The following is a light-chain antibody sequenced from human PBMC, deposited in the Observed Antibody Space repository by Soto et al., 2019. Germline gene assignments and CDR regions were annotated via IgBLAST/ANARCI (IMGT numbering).Light chain of an antibody. Sequence: DVVMTQSPLSLPVTPGEPASISCRSSQSLLHTNGYNYVDWYLQKPGQSPQLLIYLGSSRASGVPDRFSGSGSGTDFTLRISRVEAEDVGVYYGKQALKPPMYTVGQGTKLQIK. CDR2: LGS. V-gene: IGKV2-28*01. CDR1: QSLLHTNGYNY. CDR3: KQALKPPMYT. J-gene: IGKJ2*01.